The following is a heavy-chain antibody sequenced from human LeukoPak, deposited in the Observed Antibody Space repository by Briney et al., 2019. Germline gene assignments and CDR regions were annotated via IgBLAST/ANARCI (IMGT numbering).Heavy chain of an antibody. Sequence: ASVKVSCKASGYTFTGYYMHWVRQAPGQGLEWMGWINPNSGGTNYAQKFQGRITMTRDTSISTGYMELSRLRSDDTAVYYCARSYCSSTSCSDYMDVWGKGTTVTISS. CDR3: ARSYCSSTSCSDYMDV. CDR1: GYTFTGYY. CDR2: INPNSGGT. D-gene: IGHD2-2*01. J-gene: IGHJ6*03. V-gene: IGHV1-2*02.